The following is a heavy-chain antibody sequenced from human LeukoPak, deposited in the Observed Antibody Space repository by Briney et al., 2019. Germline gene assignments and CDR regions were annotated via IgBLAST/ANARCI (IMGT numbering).Heavy chain of an antibody. J-gene: IGHJ4*02. D-gene: IGHD3-16*02. CDR2: INPSGGST. V-gene: IGHV1-46*01. CDR1: GYTFTSYY. Sequence: GASVKVSCKASGYTFTSYYMHWVRQAPGQGLEWMGIINPSGGSTSYAQKFQGRVTMTRDTSTSTVYMELSSLRSEDTAVYYCARDNRDWSTFGGVIVRPFFDYWGQGTLVTVSS. CDR3: ARDNRDWSTFGGVIVRPFFDY.